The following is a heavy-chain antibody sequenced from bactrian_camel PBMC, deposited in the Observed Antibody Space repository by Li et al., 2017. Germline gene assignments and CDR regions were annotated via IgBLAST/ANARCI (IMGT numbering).Heavy chain of an antibody. CDR2: IGDDGRT. CDR1: SDSRSGADGDTPSTYC. Sequence: VQLVESGGGSVQAGGSLRLSYKVTSDSRSGADGDTPSTYCMAWFRQAPGKEREGVAAIGDDGRTNYVDSVKGRFSISKANGGKTLYLQMNNLKPEDTAMYYCAATWDSLRRLEFTAEYWGQGTQVTGS. D-gene: IGHD8*01. CDR3: AATWDSLRRLEFTAEY. V-gene: IGHV3S57*01. J-gene: IGHJ4*01.